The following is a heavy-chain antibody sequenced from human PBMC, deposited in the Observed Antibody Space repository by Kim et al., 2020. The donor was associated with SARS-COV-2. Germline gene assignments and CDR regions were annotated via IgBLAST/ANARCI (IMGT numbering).Heavy chain of an antibody. Sequence: GGSLRLSCAASGFTFSSCAIHWVRQAPGKGLEWVAVISYDGSNKNYADSVKGRFTISRDNSKNTLYLQMNSLRAEDTALYYCASVPWSRLRRLTYSYYGMDGWGQGTTVTVSS. D-gene: IGHD3-10*01. J-gene: IGHJ6*02. V-gene: IGHV3-30-3*01. CDR2: ISYDGSNK. CDR3: ASVPWSRLRRLTYSYYGMDG. CDR1: GFTFSSCA.